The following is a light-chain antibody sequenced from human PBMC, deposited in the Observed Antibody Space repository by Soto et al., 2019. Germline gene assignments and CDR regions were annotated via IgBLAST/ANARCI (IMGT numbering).Light chain of an antibody. V-gene: IGLV2-14*01. J-gene: IGLJ1*01. CDR1: GSDVGGYRY. CDR2: DVS. CDR3: DSYPSSSSYV. Sequence: QSALTQPASVSGSPGQSMTISCTGTGSDVGGYRYVSWYQQHPGKAPKLMIYDVSNRPSGVSDRFSGSKSGNTASLTISGLQSEDEADYYCDSYPSSSSYVFGTGTKLTVL.